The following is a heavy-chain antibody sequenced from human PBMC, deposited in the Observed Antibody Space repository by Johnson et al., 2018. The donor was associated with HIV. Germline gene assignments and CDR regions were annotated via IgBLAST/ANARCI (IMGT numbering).Heavy chain of an antibody. V-gene: IGHV3-74*02. CDR3: SRGSGVLTGGDSDAFDI. CDR2: IKSDGTST. J-gene: IGHJ3*02. CDR1: GFTFEDYA. D-gene: IGHD4-17*01. Sequence: VQLVESGGGVVQPGRSLRLSCVASGFTFEDYAMYWVRQAPGKGLEWVSRIKSDGTSTNYADSVKGRFTISRDNAKDTLYLQLNSLTAEDTAVYYCSRGSGVLTGGDSDAFDIWGQGTMVTVSS.